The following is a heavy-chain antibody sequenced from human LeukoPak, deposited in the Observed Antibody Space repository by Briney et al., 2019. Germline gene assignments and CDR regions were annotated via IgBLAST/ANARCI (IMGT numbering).Heavy chain of an antibody. CDR1: GFTFSNHW. Sequence: GGSLRLSCAASGFTFSNHWMHWVRQAPGKGLVWVSRINSDGSYINYADSVKGRFTISRGNAKNTLYLQMNSLRAEDTAVYHCARVSVTYRTFDYWGQGTLVTVSS. CDR3: ARVSVTYRTFDY. V-gene: IGHV3-74*01. J-gene: IGHJ4*02. CDR2: INSDGSYI.